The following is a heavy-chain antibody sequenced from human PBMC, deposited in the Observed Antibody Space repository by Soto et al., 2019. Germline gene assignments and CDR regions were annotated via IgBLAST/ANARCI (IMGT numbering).Heavy chain of an antibody. CDR3: ARWFGEPEAYYYMDV. J-gene: IGHJ6*03. D-gene: IGHD3-10*01. V-gene: IGHV3-21*01. Sequence: EVQLVESGGGLVKPGGSLRLSCAASGFTFSSYSMNWVRQAPGKGLEWVSSISSSSSYIYYADSVKGRFTISRDNAKNSLYLQMNSLRAEHTAVYYCARWFGEPEAYYYMDVWGKGTTVTVSS. CDR1: GFTFSSYS. CDR2: ISSSSSYI.